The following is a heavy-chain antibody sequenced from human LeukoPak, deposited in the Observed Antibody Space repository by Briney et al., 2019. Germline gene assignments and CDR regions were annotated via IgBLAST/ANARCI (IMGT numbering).Heavy chain of an antibody. CDR3: ARSYSNHLFGMDV. V-gene: IGHV3-66*01. CDR1: GLTVSSNY. D-gene: IGHD4-11*01. Sequence: GGSLRLSCAGSGLTVSSNYMSWARQAPGKGLEWVSVMYSGGSTYYADSVKGRVAISRDNSQNTVFLQMNSVRAEDTAVYYCARSYSNHLFGMDVWGQGTAVTVSS. CDR2: MYSGGST. J-gene: IGHJ6*02.